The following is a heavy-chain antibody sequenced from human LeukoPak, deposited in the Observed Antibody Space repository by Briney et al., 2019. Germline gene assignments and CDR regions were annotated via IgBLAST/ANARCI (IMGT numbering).Heavy chain of an antibody. J-gene: IGHJ4*02. V-gene: IGHV3-11*04. CDR1: GFIFSDYY. Sequence: GGSLRLSCAASGFIFSDYYMSWIRQAPAKGLEWVSYISSGGSTIYYADSVKGRFTISRDNAKNSLYLQMNSLRAEDTAVYYCARDIYYYDSSGYYFPGGSDYWGQGTLVTVSS. D-gene: IGHD3-22*01. CDR2: ISSGGSTI. CDR3: ARDIYYYDSSGYYFPGGSDY.